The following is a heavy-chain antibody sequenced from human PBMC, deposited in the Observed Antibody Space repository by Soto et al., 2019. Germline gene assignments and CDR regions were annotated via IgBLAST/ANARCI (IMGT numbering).Heavy chain of an antibody. Sequence: PGGSLRLSCAASGFTFSSYGMHWVRQAPGKGLEWVAVISYDGSNKYYADSVKGRFTISRDNSKNTLYLQMNSLRAEDTAVYYCAKEQWLNHRVDYWGQGTLDTSPQ. CDR3: AKEQWLNHRVDY. V-gene: IGHV3-30*18. D-gene: IGHD6-19*01. J-gene: IGHJ4*02. CDR2: ISYDGSNK. CDR1: GFTFSSYG.